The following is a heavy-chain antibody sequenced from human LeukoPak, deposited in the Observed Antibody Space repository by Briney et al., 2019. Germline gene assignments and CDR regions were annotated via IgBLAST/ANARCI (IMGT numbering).Heavy chain of an antibody. D-gene: IGHD6-19*01. V-gene: IGHV3-48*01. CDR3: AYTGVAGGGSY. Sequence: PGGSLRLSCAASGFTFSSYSMNWVRQAPGKGLEWVSYICSSSSTIYYADSVRGRFTISRDNAKNSLYLQMNSLRAEDTGLYYCAYTGVAGGGSYWGQGTLVTVSS. CDR2: ICSSSSTI. J-gene: IGHJ4*02. CDR1: GFTFSSYS.